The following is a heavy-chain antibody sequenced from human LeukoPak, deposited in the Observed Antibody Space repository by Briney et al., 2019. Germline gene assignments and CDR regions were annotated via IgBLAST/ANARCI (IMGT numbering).Heavy chain of an antibody. J-gene: IGHJ6*03. CDR1: GFIFSSYS. CDR3: ASGSHMDV. Sequence: HTGGSLRLSCAASGFIFSSYSMNWVRQAPGKGLEWVSYISSSSTIYYADSVKGRFTISRDNAKNSLYLEMNSLRAEDTAVYYCASGSHMDVWGKGTTVTISS. V-gene: IGHV3-48*04. CDR2: ISSSSTI.